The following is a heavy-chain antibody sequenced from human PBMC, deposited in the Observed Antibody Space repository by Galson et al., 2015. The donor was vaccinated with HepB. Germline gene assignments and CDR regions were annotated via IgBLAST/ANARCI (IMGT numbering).Heavy chain of an antibody. CDR2: ISYDGSNK. V-gene: IGHV3-30*18. CDR1: GFTFTSYG. D-gene: IGHD3-10*01. Sequence: SLRLSCAASGFTFTSYGMHWVRQAPGKGLEWVTFISYDGSNKYYADSVRGRFTISRDNSKNTLYLQVNSLRLEDTAVYYCAKDRGMTPYYFYHMDVWGKGTTVTVSS. J-gene: IGHJ6*03. CDR3: AKDRGMTPYYFYHMDV.